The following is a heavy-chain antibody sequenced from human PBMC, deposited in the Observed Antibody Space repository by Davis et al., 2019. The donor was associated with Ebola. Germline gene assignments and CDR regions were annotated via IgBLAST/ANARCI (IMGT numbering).Heavy chain of an antibody. CDR2: ISSSSSYI. CDR1: GFTFSSYS. D-gene: IGHD1-26*01. J-gene: IGHJ4*02. CDR3: ASGRISGSYSDY. V-gene: IGHV3-21*01. Sequence: GESLKISCAASGFTFSSYSMNWVRQAPGKGLEWVSSISSSSSYIYYADSVKGRFTISRDNAKNSLYLQMNSLRDEDTAVYYCASGRISGSYSDYWGQGTLVTVSS.